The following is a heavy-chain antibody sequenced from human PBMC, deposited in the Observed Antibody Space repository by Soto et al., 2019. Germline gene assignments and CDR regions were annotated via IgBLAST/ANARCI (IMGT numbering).Heavy chain of an antibody. CDR3: ARVVVVIPPGYYYAMHV. D-gene: IGHD3-22*01. J-gene: IGHJ6*02. V-gene: IGHV3-48*02. Sequence: PGGSLRLSCAASGFTFSSFHMNWVRQAPGRGLEWVAYITSSSDTIYYSDSVKGRFTISRDNGKNSLFLQMNSLRDEDTAVYYCARVVVVIPPGYYYAMHVWGQGTTVTVSS. CDR2: ITSSSDTI. CDR1: GFTFSSFH.